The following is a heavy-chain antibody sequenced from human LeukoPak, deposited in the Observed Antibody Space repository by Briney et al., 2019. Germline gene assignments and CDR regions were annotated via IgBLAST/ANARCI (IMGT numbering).Heavy chain of an antibody. CDR3: ARIGQQLGPYYFDY. D-gene: IGHD6-13*01. V-gene: IGHV3-30-3*01. CDR2: ISYDGSNK. Sequence: GGSLRLSCAASGLTFSSYAMHWVRQAPGKGLEWVAVISYDGSNKYHADSVKGRFTISRDNSKNTLYLQMNSLRAEDTAVYYCARIGQQLGPYYFDYWGQGTLVTVSS. CDR1: GLTFSSYA. J-gene: IGHJ4*02.